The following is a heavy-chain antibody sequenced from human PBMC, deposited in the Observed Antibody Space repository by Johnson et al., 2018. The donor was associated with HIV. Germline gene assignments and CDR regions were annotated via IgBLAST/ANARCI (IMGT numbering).Heavy chain of an antibody. J-gene: IGHJ3*02. D-gene: IGHD3-22*01. V-gene: IGHV3-30*04. CDR3: ARDRGYYDSSGGDAFHI. CDR1: GFTFSSYA. CDR2: ISYDGSNK. Sequence: QVQLVESGGGVVQPGGSLRLSCAASGFTFSSYAMHWVRQAPGKGLEWVAVISYDGSNKYYADSVKGRFTISRDNSKNTLYLQMNSLRAEDTAVYYCARDRGYYDSSGGDAFHIWGQGTVVTVSS.